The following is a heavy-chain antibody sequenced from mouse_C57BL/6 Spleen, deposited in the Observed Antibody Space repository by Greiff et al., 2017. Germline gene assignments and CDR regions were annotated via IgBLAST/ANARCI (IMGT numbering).Heavy chain of an antibody. CDR1: GYTFTSYW. V-gene: IGHV1-55*01. CDR2: IYPGSGST. CDR3: ARTEGSTYYVDY. D-gene: IGHD1-1*02. J-gene: IGHJ2*01. Sequence: VQLQQPGAELVKPGASVKLSCKASGYTFTSYWITWVKQRPGPGLEWIGDIYPGSGSTTYNEQFKRKATLTVDTSSSTAYMQLRSLTAEDSAVYYGARTEGSTYYVDYWGQGTTLTVSS.